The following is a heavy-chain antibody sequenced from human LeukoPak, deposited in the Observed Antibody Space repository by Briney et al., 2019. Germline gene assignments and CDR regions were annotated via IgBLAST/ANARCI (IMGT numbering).Heavy chain of an antibody. J-gene: IGHJ4*02. Sequence: SETRSLTCTVSGGSISTYYRSWIRQPPGKGLEWIGYIYTSGSTNYNPSLKSRVTISVDTSKNQFSLKLSSVTAADTAVYYCARSPAYSYDSSGYAPFDYWGQGTLVTVSS. CDR2: IYTSGST. V-gene: IGHV4-4*09. CDR1: GGSISTYY. D-gene: IGHD3-22*01. CDR3: ARSPAYSYDSSGYAPFDY.